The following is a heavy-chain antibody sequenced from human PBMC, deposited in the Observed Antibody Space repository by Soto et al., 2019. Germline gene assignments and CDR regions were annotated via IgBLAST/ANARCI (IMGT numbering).Heavy chain of an antibody. Sequence: EASVKVSCKASGYTFTSYGISWVRQAPGQGLEWMGWISAYNGNTNYAQKLQGRVTMTTDTSTSTAYMELRSLRSDDTAVYYCARDRSVVVVAATPFDYWGQGTLVTVSS. CDR3: ARDRSVVVVAATPFDY. J-gene: IGHJ4*02. CDR1: GYTFTSYG. D-gene: IGHD2-15*01. V-gene: IGHV1-18*01. CDR2: ISAYNGNT.